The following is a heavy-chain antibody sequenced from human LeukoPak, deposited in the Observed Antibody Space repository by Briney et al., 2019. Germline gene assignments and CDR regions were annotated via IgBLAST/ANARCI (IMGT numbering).Heavy chain of an antibody. Sequence: SETLSLTCAVYGGSFSGYYWSWIRQPPGKGLEWIGEINHSGSTNYNPSLKSRVTISVDTSKNQFSLKLSSVTAADTAVYYCARVRVQLWLRLYYFDYWGQGTLVTVSS. CDR1: GGSFSGYY. J-gene: IGHJ4*02. V-gene: IGHV4-34*01. CDR3: ARVRVQLWLRLYYFDY. CDR2: INHSGST. D-gene: IGHD5-18*01.